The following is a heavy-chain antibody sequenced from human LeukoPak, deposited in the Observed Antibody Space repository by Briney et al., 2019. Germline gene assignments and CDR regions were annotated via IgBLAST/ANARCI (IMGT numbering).Heavy chain of an antibody. V-gene: IGHV1-2*02. CDR2: INPNSGGT. CDR3: ARTPLYCSSTSCAEFTGDY. Sequence: GASVKVSCKASGYTFTGYYMHWVRQAPGQGLEWMGWINPNSGGTNYAQKFQGRVTMTRDTSISTAYMELSRLRSDDTAVYYCARTPLYCSSTSCAEFTGDYWGQGTLVTVSS. D-gene: IGHD2-2*01. CDR1: GYTFTGYY. J-gene: IGHJ4*02.